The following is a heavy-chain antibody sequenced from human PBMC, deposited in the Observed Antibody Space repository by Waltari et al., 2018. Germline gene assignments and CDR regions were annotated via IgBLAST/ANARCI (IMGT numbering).Heavy chain of an antibody. CDR3: ARGGYSGYDGWFDP. J-gene: IGHJ5*02. CDR2: LYYSGST. V-gene: IGHV4-59*01. D-gene: IGHD5-12*01. CDR1: GGSISRSY. Sequence: QVQLQESGPGLVKPSETLSLTCPVSGGSISRSYWSWIRQPPGKGLEWIGYLYYSGSTNYNPSRKSRVTISVDTSKNQFSLKLNSVTAADTAVYYCARGGYSGYDGWFDPWGQGTLVTVSS.